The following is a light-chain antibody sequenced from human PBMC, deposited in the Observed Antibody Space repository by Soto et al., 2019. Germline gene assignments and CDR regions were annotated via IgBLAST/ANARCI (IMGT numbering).Light chain of an antibody. CDR1: QSLVYSDGNTY. V-gene: IGKV2-30*01. J-gene: IGKJ5*01. CDR3: MQGTHWPIT. Sequence: DVVVTQSPLSLPVTLGQAASISCRSGQSLVYSDGNTYLSWFQQRPGQSPRRLIYKVSNRDAGVPDRFSGSGSGTDFALKISRVEAEDVGVYYCMQGTHWPITFGQGTRLEI. CDR2: KVS.